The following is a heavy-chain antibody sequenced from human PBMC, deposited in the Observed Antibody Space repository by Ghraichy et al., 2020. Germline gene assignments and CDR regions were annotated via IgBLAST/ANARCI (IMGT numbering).Heavy chain of an antibody. D-gene: IGHD3-10*01. Sequence: GGSLRLSCAASGFTFSSYEMNWVRQAPGKGLEWVSYISTSGSIIYYADSVKGRFTISRDNAKNSLYLQMNSLRAEDTAVYYCARDLAAGSYEAFDYWGQGTLVTVSS. CDR3: ARDLAAGSYEAFDY. CDR2: ISTSGSII. CDR1: GFTFSSYE. V-gene: IGHV3-48*03. J-gene: IGHJ4*02.